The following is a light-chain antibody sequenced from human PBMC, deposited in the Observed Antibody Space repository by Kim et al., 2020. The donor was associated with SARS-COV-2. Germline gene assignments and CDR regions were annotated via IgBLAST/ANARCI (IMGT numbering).Light chain of an antibody. CDR1: SSDVGGYNY. Sequence: QSALTQPPSASGSPGQSVTISCTGTSSDVGGYNYVSWYQQHPGKAPKLMIYEVNKRPSGVPDRFSGSKSGNTASLTVSGLQAEDEADYYCSSYAGINKYVVFGGGTQLTVL. V-gene: IGLV2-8*01. CDR3: SSYAGINKYVV. J-gene: IGLJ2*01. CDR2: EVN.